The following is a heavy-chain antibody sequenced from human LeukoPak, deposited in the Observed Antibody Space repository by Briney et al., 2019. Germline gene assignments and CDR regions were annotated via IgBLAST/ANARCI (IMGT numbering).Heavy chain of an antibody. D-gene: IGHD1-26*01. V-gene: IGHV3-15*01. Sequence: PGGSLRLSCAASGFPLTTAWMSWVRQAPGKGLEWVGRIKSKPDGGTTDYAAPVKGRFTISRDDSKNTLYLQMNSLKTEDTAVYYCATGSTVGATLLDYWGQGALVTVSS. J-gene: IGHJ4*02. CDR3: ATGSTVGATLLDY. CDR2: IKSKPDGGTT. CDR1: GFPLTTAW.